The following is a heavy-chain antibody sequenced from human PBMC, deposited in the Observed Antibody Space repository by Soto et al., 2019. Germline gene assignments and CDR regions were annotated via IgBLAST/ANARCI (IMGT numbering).Heavy chain of an antibody. V-gene: IGHV3-64*01. J-gene: IGHJ4*02. D-gene: IGHD1-26*01. CDR3: GRRVSGYYDY. CDR2: ISSNGGTT. Sequence: EVQLAESGGGMVQPGGSLRLSCVASGFTVSSYDMHWVRQAPGKGLEYVSAISSNGGTTYYGNSVKGRFTISRDHSKTTLYLRLGSLRAEDMAVYYCGRRVSGYYDYWGQGTLVTVSS. CDR1: GFTVSSYD.